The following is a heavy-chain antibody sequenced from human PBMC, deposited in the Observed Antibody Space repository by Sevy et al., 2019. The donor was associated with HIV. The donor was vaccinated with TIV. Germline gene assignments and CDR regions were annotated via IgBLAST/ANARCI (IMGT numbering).Heavy chain of an antibody. D-gene: IGHD4-17*01. CDR1: GFTFSSYA. V-gene: IGHV3-30-3*01. Sequence: GGSLRLTCAASGFTFSSYAMHWVRQAPGKGLEWVAVISYDGTNKYYADSVKGRFTISRDNSKKILYVQMNSLRGEDTAVYYCARDQHDYGGNVLSGWFDPWGQGTLVTVSS. CDR2: ISYDGTNK. J-gene: IGHJ5*02. CDR3: ARDQHDYGGNVLSGWFDP.